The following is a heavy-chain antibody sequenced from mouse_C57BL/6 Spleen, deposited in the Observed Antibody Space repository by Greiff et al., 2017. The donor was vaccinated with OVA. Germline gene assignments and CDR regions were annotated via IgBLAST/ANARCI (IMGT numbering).Heavy chain of an antibody. CDR2: IDPSASYT. CDR1: GYTFTSYW. J-gene: IGHJ4*01. CDR3: ARSGDYPYAMDY. D-gene: IGHD2-4*01. V-gene: IGHV1-69*01. Sequence: VQLQQPGAELVMPGASVKLSCKASGYTFTSYWMHWVKQRPGQGLEWIGEIDPSASYTNYNQKFKGKSTLTVDKSSSTAYMQLSSLTSEDSAVYYCARSGDYPYAMDYWGQGTSVTVSS.